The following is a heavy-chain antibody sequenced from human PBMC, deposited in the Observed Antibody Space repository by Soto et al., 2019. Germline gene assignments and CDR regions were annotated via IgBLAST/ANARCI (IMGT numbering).Heavy chain of an antibody. CDR2: IKQDGSEK. J-gene: IGHJ4*02. D-gene: IGHD4-4*01. CDR3: ASGTSVTTSDY. V-gene: IGHV3-7*03. Sequence: EVQLVESGGGLVQPGGSLRLSCAASGIIFSDYWMGWVRQAPGKGLEWGANIKQDGSEKYYGDSVKGRFTISRDNAKNSVYLRMNSLRGEDTAVYYCASGTSVTTSDYWGQGTLVTVSS. CDR1: GIIFSDYW.